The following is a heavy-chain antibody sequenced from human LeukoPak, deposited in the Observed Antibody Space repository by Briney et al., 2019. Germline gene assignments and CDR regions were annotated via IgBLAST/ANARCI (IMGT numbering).Heavy chain of an antibody. CDR3: AELGITMIGGV. D-gene: IGHD3-10*02. J-gene: IGHJ6*04. Sequence: GGSLRLSCTSSGFTFSDYYMSWIRQAPGKGLEWVSYISTSGSTIYYADSVKGRFTISRDNAKNSLYLQMNSLRAEDTAVYYCAELGITMIGGVWGKGTTVTISS. V-gene: IGHV3-11*04. CDR1: GFTFSDYY. CDR2: ISTSGSTI.